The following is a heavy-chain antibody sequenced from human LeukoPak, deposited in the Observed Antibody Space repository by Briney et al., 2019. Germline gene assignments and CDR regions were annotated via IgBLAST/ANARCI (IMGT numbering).Heavy chain of an antibody. V-gene: IGHV4-34*01. D-gene: IGHD3-10*01. Sequence: PSETLSLTCAAYGGSFSGYYWSWIRQPPGKGLEWIGEINHSGSTNYNPSLKSRVTISVDTSKNQFSLKLSSVTAADTAVYYCARTRYYYGSRSYGAPYYFDYWGQGTLVTVSS. CDR2: INHSGST. CDR3: ARTRYYYGSRSYGAPYYFDY. CDR1: GGSFSGYY. J-gene: IGHJ4*02.